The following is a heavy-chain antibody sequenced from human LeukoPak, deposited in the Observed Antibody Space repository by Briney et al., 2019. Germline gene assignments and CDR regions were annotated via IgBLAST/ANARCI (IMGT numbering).Heavy chain of an antibody. V-gene: IGHV4-39*01. CDR2: IYYSGST. J-gene: IGHJ4*02. D-gene: IGHD2-15*01. CDR1: GGSISSGNYY. CDR3: ARLDCSPGSCYFDY. Sequence: PSETLSLTCTVSGGSISSGNYYWGWIRQPPGKGLEWLGNIYYSGSTYYNPSLKSRVTISVDTSKNQFSLNLSSVTAADTAVYYCARLDCSPGSCYFDYWGQGTLVTVSS.